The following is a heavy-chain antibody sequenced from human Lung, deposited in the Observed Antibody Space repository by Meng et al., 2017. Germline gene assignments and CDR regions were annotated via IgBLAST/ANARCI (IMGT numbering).Heavy chain of an antibody. CDR2: MKSNVDGGTV. V-gene: IGHV3-15*01. CDR3: SGHVDY. J-gene: IGHJ4*01. CDR1: VFTFSNAC. Sequence: VDLVESGGGFVNPGVSLRLSCAASVFTFSNACMTWVRQAPGKGLEWIGRMKSNVDGGTVDYAAAVKGRFFISRDDSENTFYLQMNSLKTEDTAVYYCSGHVDYWGHGTLVTVSS.